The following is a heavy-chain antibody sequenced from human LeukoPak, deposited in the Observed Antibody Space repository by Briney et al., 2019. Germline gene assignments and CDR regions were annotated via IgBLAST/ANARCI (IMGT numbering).Heavy chain of an antibody. D-gene: IGHD1-7*01. V-gene: IGHV1-18*01. CDR1: GYTFTSYG. CDR2: ISAYNGNT. CDR3: ARDRGTGTTPYYYYGMDV. J-gene: IGHJ6*02. Sequence: GASVKVSCKASGYTFTSYGISWVRQAPGQGLEWMGWISAYNGNTNHAQKLQGRVTMTTDTSTSTAYMELRSLRSDDTAVYYCARDRGTGTTPYYYYGMDVWGQGTTVTVSS.